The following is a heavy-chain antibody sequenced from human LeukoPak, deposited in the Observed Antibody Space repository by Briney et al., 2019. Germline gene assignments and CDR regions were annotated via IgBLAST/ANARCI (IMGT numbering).Heavy chain of an antibody. CDR2: ISSSSSYI. CDR1: GFTFSSYS. Sequence: GGSLRLSCAASGFTFSSYSMNWVRQAPGKGLEWVSSISSSSSYIYYADSVKGRFTLSRDNAKNSLYLQMNSLRAEDTAVYYCARVYCSSTSCYGGVDYWGQGTLVTVSS. D-gene: IGHD2-2*01. CDR3: ARVYCSSTSCYGGVDY. J-gene: IGHJ4*02. V-gene: IGHV3-21*01.